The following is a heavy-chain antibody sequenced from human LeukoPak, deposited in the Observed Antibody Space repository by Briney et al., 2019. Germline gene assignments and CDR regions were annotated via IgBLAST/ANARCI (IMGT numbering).Heavy chain of an antibody. CDR3: ARESQSYDSSGSTFDY. Sequence: PGGSLRLSCAASGFPFSSFGMHWVRQAPGKGLEWVAFIRYDGSDKYYADSVKGRFTISRDDSKNMLYLQMNSLRAEDTAVYYCARESQSYDSSGSTFDYWGQGTLVTVSS. J-gene: IGHJ4*02. D-gene: IGHD3-22*01. V-gene: IGHV3-30*02. CDR2: IRYDGSDK. CDR1: GFPFSSFG.